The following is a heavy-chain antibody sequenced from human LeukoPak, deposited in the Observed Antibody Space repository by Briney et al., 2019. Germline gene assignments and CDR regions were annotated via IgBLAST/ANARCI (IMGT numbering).Heavy chain of an antibody. CDR1: GFTFSSYW. CDR2: INSDGSST. Sequence: PGGSLRLSCAASGFTFSSYWMHWVRQAPGKGLLWVSRINSDGSSTSYADSVKGRFTISRDNAKNTLYLQMNSLRAEDTAVYYCARQKQSHGNFDYWGQGTLVTVSS. J-gene: IGHJ4*02. V-gene: IGHV3-74*01. D-gene: IGHD1-26*01. CDR3: ARQKQSHGNFDY.